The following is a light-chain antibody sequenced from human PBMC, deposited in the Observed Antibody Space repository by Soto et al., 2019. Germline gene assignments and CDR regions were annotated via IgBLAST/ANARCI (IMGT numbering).Light chain of an antibody. CDR1: SSDVGSYNL. V-gene: IGLV2-23*03. Sequence: QSVLTQPASVSGSPGQSITISCTGTSSDVGSYNLVSWYQQHPGKAPKLMIYEGSKRPSGVSNRFSGSKSGNTASLTISGLQAEDEADYYCCSYAGSSTFVVFGGGTKAHRP. CDR3: CSYAGSSTFVV. CDR2: EGS. J-gene: IGLJ2*01.